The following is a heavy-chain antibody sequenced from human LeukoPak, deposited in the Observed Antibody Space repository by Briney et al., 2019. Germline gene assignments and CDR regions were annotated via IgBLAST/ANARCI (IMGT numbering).Heavy chain of an antibody. CDR3: ASKIWAAPHWFDP. Sequence: SGTLSLTCGVSGDTISSSNWWSWGRPPPGNGLEWMGEIYHSGSTNYNPSLKSRVTISVGKSKIQFSLKLSSVTAADTAVYYCASKIWAAPHWFDPWGQGTLVTVSS. CDR1: GDTISSSNW. D-gene: IGHD3-16*01. V-gene: IGHV4-4*02. J-gene: IGHJ5*02. CDR2: IYHSGST.